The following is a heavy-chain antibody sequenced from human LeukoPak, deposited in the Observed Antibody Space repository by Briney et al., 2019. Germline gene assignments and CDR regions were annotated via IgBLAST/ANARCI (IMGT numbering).Heavy chain of an antibody. J-gene: IGHJ4*02. CDR2: IYYSGST. CDR1: GGSISSYY. CDR3: ARDGATGELDY. Sequence: SETLSLTCTVSGGSISSYYWSWIRQPPGKGLEWIGYIYYSGSTNYNPSLKSRVTISVDTSKNQFSLKLSSVTAADTAVYYCARDGATGELDYWGQGTLVTVSS. D-gene: IGHD1-26*01. V-gene: IGHV4-59*01.